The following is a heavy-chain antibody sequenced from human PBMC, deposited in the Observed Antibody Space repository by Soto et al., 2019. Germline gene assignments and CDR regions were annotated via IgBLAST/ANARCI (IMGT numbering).Heavy chain of an antibody. CDR3: ARSQCGGGCLPHRGGDDAFDI. Sequence: QVQLVESGGGLVKPGGSLRLSCAASGFTFSDYYMSWIRQAPGKGLEWVSYISSSGSTIYYADSVKGRFTISRDNAKNSRSLQTHSRRYEDTAVEYLARSQCGGGCLPHRGGDDAFDIWGQGTMVTVSS. CDR2: ISSSGSTI. J-gene: IGHJ3*02. D-gene: IGHD2-21*02. V-gene: IGHV3-11*01. CDR1: GFTFSDYY.